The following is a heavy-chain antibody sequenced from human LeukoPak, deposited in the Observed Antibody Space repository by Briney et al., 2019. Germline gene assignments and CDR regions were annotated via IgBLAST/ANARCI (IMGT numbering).Heavy chain of an antibody. J-gene: IGHJ6*02. V-gene: IGHV1-46*01. Sequence: EASVKVSFKASGYTFTCYYIHWVRQAPGQGLEWMGIINPSGGTTNYAQNFQGRVTMTRDTSTSTVYMELSSLRSEDAAVYYCARSPPELGYGMDIWGQGTTVTVSS. CDR1: GYTFTCYY. CDR3: ARSPPELGYGMDI. CDR2: INPSGGTT. D-gene: IGHD1-26*01.